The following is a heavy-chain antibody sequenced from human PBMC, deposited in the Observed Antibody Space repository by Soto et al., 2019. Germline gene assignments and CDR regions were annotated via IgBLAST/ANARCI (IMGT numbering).Heavy chain of an antibody. Sequence: GGSLRLSCAASGFTFSSYEMNWILQAPGKGLDWLSHISNSGSTMYYADSVKGRLTISGVNAKHSLYLQMNTLRAQDTAVYYCASMTVGVVNDCSYYGMDVWGQGTTVTVCS. D-gene: IGHD3-3*01. V-gene: IGHV3-48*03. CDR3: ASMTVGVVNDCSYYGMDV. CDR1: GFTFSSYE. CDR2: ISNSGSTM. J-gene: IGHJ6*02.